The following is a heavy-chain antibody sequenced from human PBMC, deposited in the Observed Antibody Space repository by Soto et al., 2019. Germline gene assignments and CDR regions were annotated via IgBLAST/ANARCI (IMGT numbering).Heavy chain of an antibody. Sequence: QVLLQEPGPGQVRPSETLSLTCIVSGGSVGSGAYYWSWIRQPPGSALEGIGYIRYRWDTNYNSSLKSRVTISVDRSRNRFYLKLSSVTAADTAFYYCARHDYADRAFDLWGQGTKVTVSS. V-gene: IGHV4-61*08. CDR2: IRYRWDT. CDR3: ARHDYADRAFDL. CDR1: GGSVGSGAYY. D-gene: IGHD5-12*01. J-gene: IGHJ3*01.